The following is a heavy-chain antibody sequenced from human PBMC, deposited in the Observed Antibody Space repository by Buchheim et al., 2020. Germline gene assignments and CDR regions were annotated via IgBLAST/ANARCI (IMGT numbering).Heavy chain of an antibody. Sequence: EVQLVESGGGLVQPGGSLRLSCAASGFTFDSYNMNWVRQAPGKGLEWLSSISSSSSTIYYADSVTGRFTISRDNATTSLYLQMNSLRAEDTAVYYCARDPSGYYDILTGYFGSISYFDYWGQGTL. CDR3: ARDPSGYYDILTGYFGSISYFDY. D-gene: IGHD3-9*01. V-gene: IGHV3-48*01. J-gene: IGHJ4*02. CDR2: ISSSSSTI. CDR1: GFTFDSYN.